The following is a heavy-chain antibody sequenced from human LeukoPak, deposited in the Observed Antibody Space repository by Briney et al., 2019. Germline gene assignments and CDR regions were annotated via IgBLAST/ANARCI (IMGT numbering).Heavy chain of an antibody. J-gene: IGHJ4*02. CDR1: GYSISSGYY. CDR3: ARLLFGVVDC. CDR2: TYHSGST. V-gene: IGHV4-38-2*01. Sequence: PSETLSLTCAVSGYSISSGYYWGWIRQPPGKGLEWIGSTYHSGSTYYNPSLKSRVTISVDTSKNQFSLKLSSVTAADTAVYYCARLLFGVVDCWGQGTLVTVSS. D-gene: IGHD3-3*01.